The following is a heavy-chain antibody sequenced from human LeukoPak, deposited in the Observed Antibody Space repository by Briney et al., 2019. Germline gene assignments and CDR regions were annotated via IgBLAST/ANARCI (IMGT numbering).Heavy chain of an antibody. J-gene: IGHJ3*02. D-gene: IGHD3-10*01. V-gene: IGHV3-33*01. CDR2: IWYDGSNK. CDR1: GFTFSSYG. CDR3: ARDEELDAFDI. Sequence: PGGSLRLSCAASGFTFSSYGMHWVRQAPGKGLEWVAVIWYDGSNKYYADSVKGRFTISRDNSKNPLYLQMNSLRAEDTAVYYCARDEELDAFDIWGQGTMVTVSS.